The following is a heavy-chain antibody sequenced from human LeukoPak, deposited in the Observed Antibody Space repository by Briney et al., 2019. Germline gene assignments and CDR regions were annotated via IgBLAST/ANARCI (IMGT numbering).Heavy chain of an antibody. CDR1: GGXVSSTTYY. Sequence: SETLSLTCTVSGGXVSSTTYYWSWIRQPPGKGLEWIASINYSGSTYYNPSLKSRVTISVDTSENQFSLKLSSVPAADTAVYYCARYVVYGSGKYYFDYWGQGTLVTVSS. V-gene: IGHV4-39*01. J-gene: IGHJ4*02. D-gene: IGHD3-10*01. CDR3: ARYVVYGSGKYYFDY. CDR2: INYSGST.